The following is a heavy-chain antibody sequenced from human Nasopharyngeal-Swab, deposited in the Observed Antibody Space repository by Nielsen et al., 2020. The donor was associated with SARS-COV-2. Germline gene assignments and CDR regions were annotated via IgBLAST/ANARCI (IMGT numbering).Heavy chain of an antibody. D-gene: IGHD6-13*01. V-gene: IGHV3-30-3*01. J-gene: IGHJ4*02. CDR2: ISYDGSNK. Sequence: GESLKISCAASGFTFSNYAIHWVRQAPGKGLEWVTVISYDGSNKYYADSVKGRFTISRDNSKNTLYLQMNSLRAEDTAVYYCAREGAAAGTLDYWGQGTLVTVSS. CDR3: AREGAAAGTLDY. CDR1: GFTFSNYA.